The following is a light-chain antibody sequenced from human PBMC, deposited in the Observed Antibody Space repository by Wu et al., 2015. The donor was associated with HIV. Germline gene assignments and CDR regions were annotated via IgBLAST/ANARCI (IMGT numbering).Light chain of an antibody. J-gene: IGKJ5*01. CDR2: DAS. CDR3: QQLNSFPLT. CDR1: QDIFTY. Sequence: AIQLTQSPSSLSASIGDRVNITCRASQDIFTYLAWYQQTPGKAPRVLIYDASTLQSGVSSRFSGSGSGAHFTLTISGLQREDFAVYFRQQLNSFPLTFGQGSRLEI. V-gene: IGKV1-13*02.